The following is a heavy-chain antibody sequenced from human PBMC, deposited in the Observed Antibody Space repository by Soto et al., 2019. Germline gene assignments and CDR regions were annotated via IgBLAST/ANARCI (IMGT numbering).Heavy chain of an antibody. Sequence: NPSETLSLTCAVSGGSISSGGYCWSWIRQPPGKGLEWIGYIYRGGSTYYNPSLKSRVTISVDRSKNQFSLKLNSVTAADTAVYFCARGMSDGLSFGEARLRFDPWGQGTLVTVSS. D-gene: IGHD3-10*01. J-gene: IGHJ5*02. CDR3: ARGMSDGLSFGEARLRFDP. CDR2: IYRGGST. CDR1: GGSISSGGYC. V-gene: IGHV4-30-2*01.